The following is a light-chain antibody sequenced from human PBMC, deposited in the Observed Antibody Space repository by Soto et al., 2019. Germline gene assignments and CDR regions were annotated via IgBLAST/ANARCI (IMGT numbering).Light chain of an antibody. CDR3: QSLGTGIQE. CDR1: SGYSTNA. V-gene: IGLV4-69*01. J-gene: IGLJ3*02. Sequence: QAVVTQSPSASASLGASVKLTCTLSSGYSTNAIAWHQQQSEKGPRFLMKINYDGTHSKGDGFFDRFSGSSSGAERHLSISSLQSEDEADYYCQSLGTGIQEFGGGTKLTVL. CDR2: INYDGTH.